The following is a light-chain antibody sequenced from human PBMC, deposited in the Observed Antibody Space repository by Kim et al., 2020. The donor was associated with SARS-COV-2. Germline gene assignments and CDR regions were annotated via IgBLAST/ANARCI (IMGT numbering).Light chain of an antibody. CDR2: TAS. V-gene: IGKV1-27*01. Sequence: ASVGDRVTITCRASQGISNYLAWYQQKPGKVPKLLIYTASALQSGVPSRFSGSGSGTDFTLTISSLQPEDVATYYCQKYNSAPETFGQGTKVEIK. CDR1: QGISNY. J-gene: IGKJ1*01. CDR3: QKYNSAPET.